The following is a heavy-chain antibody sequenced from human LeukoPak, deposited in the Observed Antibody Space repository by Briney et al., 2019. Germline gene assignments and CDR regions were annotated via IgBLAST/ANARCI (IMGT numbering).Heavy chain of an antibody. CDR1: GYNFSKYW. J-gene: IGHJ5*02. CDR3: ASLNVGATPPLFDP. Sequence: GESLKISCKGSGYNFSKYWIGWVRQMPGKGLEWMGIIYPDDSNTRYSPSFQGQVTISADKSISTAYMELSRLRSDDTAVYYCASLNVGATPPLFDPWGQGTLVTVSS. D-gene: IGHD1-26*01. CDR2: IYPDDSNT. V-gene: IGHV5-51*01.